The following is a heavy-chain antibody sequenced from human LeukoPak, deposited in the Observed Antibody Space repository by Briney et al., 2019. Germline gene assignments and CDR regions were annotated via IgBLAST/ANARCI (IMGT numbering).Heavy chain of an antibody. CDR3: ARGRYMDV. CDR1: GYIFIDYE. Sequence: ASVKVSCKASGYIFIDYEINWVRQASGQGFGWMGWMNPKSGDTGYEQKMQGRVTITRDSSLSTVYMELSRLGSEDTALYYCARGRYMDVWGKGTPVTVSS. CDR2: MNPKSGDT. J-gene: IGHJ6*04. V-gene: IGHV1-8*03.